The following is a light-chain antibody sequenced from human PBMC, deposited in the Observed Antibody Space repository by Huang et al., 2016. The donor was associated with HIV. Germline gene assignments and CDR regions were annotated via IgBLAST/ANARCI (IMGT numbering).Light chain of an antibody. Sequence: EIVLTQSPGTLSLSPGERATLSCRASQSVSSSYLAWYQQKPGQAPRRLIYGASSRATGIPDRFSGSGSGTEFTLTISRLEPEDFAVYYCQQYGSSPRTFGQGTKVENK. CDR1: QSVSSSY. CDR2: GAS. V-gene: IGKV3-20*01. J-gene: IGKJ1*01. CDR3: QQYGSSPRT.